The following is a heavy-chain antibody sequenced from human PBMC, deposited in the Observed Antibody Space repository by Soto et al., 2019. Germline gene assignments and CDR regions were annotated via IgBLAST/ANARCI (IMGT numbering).Heavy chain of an antibody. CDR1: WFSLSTSGMC. D-gene: IGHD3-22*01. Sequence: SRLVNPTQSLTLTCTFSWFSLSTSGMCVSWIRQPPGKALEWLALIDWDDDKYYSTSLKTRLTISKDTSKNQVVLTMTNMDPVDTATYYCARMYYYDSSGFDYWGQATLVTVSS. J-gene: IGHJ4*02. CDR2: IDWDDDK. V-gene: IGHV2-70*01. CDR3: ARMYYYDSSGFDY.